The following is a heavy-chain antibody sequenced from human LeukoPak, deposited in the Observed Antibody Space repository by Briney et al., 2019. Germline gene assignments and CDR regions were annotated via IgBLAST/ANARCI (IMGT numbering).Heavy chain of an antibody. CDR3: ARLPIRGYSPHYYFDY. CDR1: GYSFTSYW. Sequence: GESLKISCKGSGYSFTSYWIGWVRQMPLKGLYWMGIIYPGDSDTRYSPSFQGQVTISADQSISTAYLQWSSLKASDTAMYYCARLPIRGYSPHYYFDYWGQGTLVTVSS. CDR2: IYPGDSDT. J-gene: IGHJ4*02. V-gene: IGHV5-51*01. D-gene: IGHD1-26*01.